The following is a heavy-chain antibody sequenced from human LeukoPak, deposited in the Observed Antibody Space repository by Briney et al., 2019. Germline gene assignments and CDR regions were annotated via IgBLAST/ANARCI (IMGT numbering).Heavy chain of an antibody. CDR1: GGSISSYY. Sequence: SGTLSLTCTVSGGSISSYYWSWIRQPPGKGLEWIGYIYYSGSTNYNPSLKSRVTISVDTSKNQFSLKLSSVTAADTAVYYCARDRHYYGSGSLDYWGQGTLVTVSS. D-gene: IGHD3-10*01. CDR2: IYYSGST. V-gene: IGHV4-59*01. J-gene: IGHJ4*02. CDR3: ARDRHYYGSGSLDY.